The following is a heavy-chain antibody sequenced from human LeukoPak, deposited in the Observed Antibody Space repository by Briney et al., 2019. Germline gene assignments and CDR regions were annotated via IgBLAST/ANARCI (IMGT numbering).Heavy chain of an antibody. V-gene: IGHV4-59*01. D-gene: IGHD4-23*01. CDR1: GGSISSYY. Sequence: PSETLSLTCTVSGGSISSYYWSWIRQPPGKGLEWIGYIYYSGSTNYNPSLKSRVTISVDTSKNQFSLKLSSVTAADTAVYYCARAGYGGNSGLIDYWGQGTLVTVSS. CDR2: IYYSGST. J-gene: IGHJ4*02. CDR3: ARAGYGGNSGLIDY.